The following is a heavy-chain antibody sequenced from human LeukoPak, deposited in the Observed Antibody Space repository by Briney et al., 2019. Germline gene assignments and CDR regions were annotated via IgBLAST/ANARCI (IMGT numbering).Heavy chain of an antibody. V-gene: IGHV3-30*02. J-gene: IGHJ3*02. D-gene: IGHD6-13*01. CDR1: GFTFSSYG. CDR3: AKAWQQLPRDAFDI. CDR2: IRYDGSNK. Sequence: GGSLRLSCAASGFTFSSYGMHWVRQAPGKGLEWVAFIRYDGSNKYYADSVKGRFTISRDNSKNTLYLQMNSLRAEDTAVYYCAKAWQQLPRDAFDIWGQGTMVTVSS.